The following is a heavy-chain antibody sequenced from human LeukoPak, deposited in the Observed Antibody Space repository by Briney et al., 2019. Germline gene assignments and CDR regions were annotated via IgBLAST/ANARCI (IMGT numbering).Heavy chain of an antibody. D-gene: IGHD6-13*01. CDR1: GFSFSSFF. CDR2: ISANGGRT. J-gene: IGHJ6*02. Sequence: GGSLRLSCAASGFSFSSFFMHWVRQAPGKGLEYVSGISANGGRTYYANSVKGRFTISRDNSKNTLYLHLGSLRPEDMAVYYCAKDRIAAAGTYYGMDVWGQGTTVTVSS. CDR3: AKDRIAAAGTYYGMDV. V-gene: IGHV3-64*01.